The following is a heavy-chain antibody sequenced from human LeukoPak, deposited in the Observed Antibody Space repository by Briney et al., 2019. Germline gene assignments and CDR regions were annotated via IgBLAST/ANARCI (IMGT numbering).Heavy chain of an antibody. D-gene: IGHD5-12*01. CDR1: GFTVSSNY. J-gene: IGHJ4*02. Sequence: PGGSLRLSCAASGFTVSSNYMSWVRQAPGKGLEWVSVIYSGGSTYYADSVKGRFTISRDNSKNTLYLQMNSLRAEDTAVYYCAKVDSGYDLDYWGQGTLVTVSS. CDR2: IYSGGST. V-gene: IGHV3-66*01. CDR3: AKVDSGYDLDY.